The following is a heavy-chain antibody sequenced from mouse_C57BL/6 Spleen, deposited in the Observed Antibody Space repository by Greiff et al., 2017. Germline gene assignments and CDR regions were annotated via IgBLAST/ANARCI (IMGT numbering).Heavy chain of an antibody. CDR1: GYTFTDYE. J-gene: IGHJ4*01. D-gene: IGHD1-1*01. V-gene: IGHV1-15*01. Sequence: VQLVESGAELVRPGASVTLSCKASGYTFTDYEMHWVKQTPVHGLEWIGAIDPETGGTAYNQKFKGKAILTADKSSSTAYMELRSLTSEDSAVYYCTRWATVVAHYAMDYWGQGTSVTVSS. CDR3: TRWATVVAHYAMDY. CDR2: IDPETGGT.